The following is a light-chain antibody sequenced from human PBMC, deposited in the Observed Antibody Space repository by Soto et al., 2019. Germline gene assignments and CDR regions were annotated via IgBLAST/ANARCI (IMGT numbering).Light chain of an antibody. J-gene: IGKJ1*01. V-gene: IGKV3-11*01. CDR3: HQRQIWPRT. CDR2: LAS. CDR1: QAVNTR. Sequence: EIVLTQSPATLSSFPGDRVTLSCRASQAVNTRLAWYQHKPGQAPRLLIYLASNRAAVVPARFSGSGSGTDFTLTIRDVEPEAFAVYYCHQRQIWPRTFGQGTKVDSK.